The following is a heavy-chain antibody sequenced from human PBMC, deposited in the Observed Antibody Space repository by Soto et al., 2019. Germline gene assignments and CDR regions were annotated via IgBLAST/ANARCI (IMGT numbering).Heavy chain of an antibody. J-gene: IGHJ4*02. CDR1: VYTFTCYG. V-gene: IGHV1-18*01. D-gene: IGHD2-21*02. Sequence: QVQLGQSGAEVKKPGASVKVSCKASVYTFTCYGISWVRQAPGQGLEWRGWISAYNGNTNYAQKLQGRVTMTTDTSTSTAYMELRSLRSDDTAVYYCARDAAWGVVTAICFDYWGQGTLVTVSS. CDR2: ISAYNGNT. CDR3: ARDAAWGVVTAICFDY.